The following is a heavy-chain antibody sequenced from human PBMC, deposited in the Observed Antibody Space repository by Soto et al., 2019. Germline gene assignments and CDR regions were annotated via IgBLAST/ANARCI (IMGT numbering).Heavy chain of an antibody. Sequence: SETLSLTCAVSGGSFSGYYWGWVRQPPGKGLEWVGEINYSGSTNYNPSLKSGVTISVDTSKNQFSLKLSSVTAADTALYYCARAGYSGYGYYAYWGQGTLVTVSS. CDR3: ARAGYSGYGYYAY. V-gene: IGHV4-34*01. J-gene: IGHJ4*02. D-gene: IGHD5-12*01. CDR2: INYSGST. CDR1: GGSFSGYY.